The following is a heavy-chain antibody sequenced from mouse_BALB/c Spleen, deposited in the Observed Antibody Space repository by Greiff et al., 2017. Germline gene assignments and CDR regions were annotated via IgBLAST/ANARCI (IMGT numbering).Heavy chain of an antibody. CDR1: GFTFSDYY. Sequence: EVQVVESGGGLVKPGGSLKLSCAASGFTFSDYYMYWVRQTPEKRLEWVATISDGGSYTYYPDSVKGRFTISRDNAKNNLYLQMSSLKSEDTAMYYCARVLLRSYWYFDVGGAGTTVTVSS. D-gene: IGHD1-1*01. V-gene: IGHV5-4*02. CDR2: ISDGGSYT. J-gene: IGHJ1*01. CDR3: ARVLLRSYWYFDV.